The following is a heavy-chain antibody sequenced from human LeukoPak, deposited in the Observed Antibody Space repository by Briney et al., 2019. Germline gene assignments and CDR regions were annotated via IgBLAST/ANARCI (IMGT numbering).Heavy chain of an antibody. CDR1: GGSISSGTYY. V-gene: IGHV4-39*07. CDR2: IYYGGST. CDR3: ARDLRYFDWLRFDP. Sequence: SETLSLTCTVSGGSISSGTYYWGWIRQPPGKGLEWIGFIYYGGSTNYNPSLKSRVTISVDKSKNQFSLKLSSVTAADTAVYYCARDLRYFDWLRFDPWGQGTLVTVSS. J-gene: IGHJ5*02. D-gene: IGHD3-9*01.